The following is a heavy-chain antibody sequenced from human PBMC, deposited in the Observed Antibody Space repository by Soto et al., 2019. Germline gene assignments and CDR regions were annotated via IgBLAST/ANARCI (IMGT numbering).Heavy chain of an antibody. V-gene: IGHV4-59*08. CDR1: GGSFSGYS. CDR2: IYYSGST. CDR3: AIRHDSTSYINY. Sequence: SETLSLTCAVYGGSFSGYSWTWIRQPPGKGLEWIGYIYYSGSTSYNPSLKSRVTISVDTSKNQFSLKLSSVTAADTAVYYCAIRHDSTSYINYWGQGALVTVSS. J-gene: IGHJ4*02. D-gene: IGHD3-22*01.